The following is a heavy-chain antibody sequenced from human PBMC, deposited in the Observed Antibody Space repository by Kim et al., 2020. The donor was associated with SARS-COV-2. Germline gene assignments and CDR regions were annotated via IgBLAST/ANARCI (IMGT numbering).Heavy chain of an antibody. Sequence: AAARKGRFTLSRENSKTPLYLQMNSLGADDTAVYYCAKAPAIGAAGFDYWGQGTLVTVSS. J-gene: IGHJ4*02. CDR3: AKAPAIGAAGFDY. D-gene: IGHD6-13*01. V-gene: IGHV3-23*01.